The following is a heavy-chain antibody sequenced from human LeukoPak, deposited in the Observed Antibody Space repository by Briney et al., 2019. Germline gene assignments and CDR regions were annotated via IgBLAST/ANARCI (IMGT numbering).Heavy chain of an antibody. Sequence: SETLSLTCAVSGGSISGGVYSWSWIRQPPGKGLEWIGYIYYSGSTNYNPSLKSRVTISVDTSKNQFSLKLSSVSAADTAVYYCARRNRGVIAHAFDIWGQGTMVTVSS. CDR2: IYYSGST. CDR3: ARRNRGVIAHAFDI. J-gene: IGHJ3*02. CDR1: GGSISGGVYS. V-gene: IGHV4-61*08.